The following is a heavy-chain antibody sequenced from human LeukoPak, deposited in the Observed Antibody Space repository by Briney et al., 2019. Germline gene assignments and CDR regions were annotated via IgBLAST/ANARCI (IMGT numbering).Heavy chain of an antibody. V-gene: IGHV1-8*03. J-gene: IGHJ4*02. CDR2: MNPNSGNT. CDR1: GYTFTSYD. CDR3: AKDYRAGSRTYYYDSGGYGD. D-gene: IGHD3-22*01. Sequence: ASVKVSCKASGYTFTSYDINWVRQATGQGLEWMGWMNPNSGNTGYAQKFQGRVTITKNTSISTAYMELSSLRSEDTAVYYCAKDYRAGSRTYYYDSGGYGDWAQGTLVTVSS.